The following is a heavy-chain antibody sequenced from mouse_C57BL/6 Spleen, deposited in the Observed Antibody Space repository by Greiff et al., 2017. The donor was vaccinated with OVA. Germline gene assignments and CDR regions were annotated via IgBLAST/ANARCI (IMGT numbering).Heavy chain of an antibody. Sequence: VQLQQSGPELVKPGASVKISCKASGYTFTDYYMNWVKQSHGKSLEWIGDINPNNGGTSYNQKFKGKATLTVDKSSSTAYMELRSLTSEDSAVYYCAGTTVVANFDYWGQGTTLTVSS. D-gene: IGHD1-1*01. V-gene: IGHV1-26*01. CDR3: AGTTVVANFDY. J-gene: IGHJ2*01. CDR2: INPNNGGT. CDR1: GYTFTDYY.